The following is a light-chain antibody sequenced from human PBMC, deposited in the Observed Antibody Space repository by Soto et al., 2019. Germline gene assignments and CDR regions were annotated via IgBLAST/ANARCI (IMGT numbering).Light chain of an antibody. V-gene: IGLV1-36*01. CDR1: SSNIGKNA. J-gene: IGLJ3*02. Sequence: QSVLTQPPSVSEAPRQRVTISCFGSSSNIGKNAVNWYQQFPGKAPKLLIYYDDLLPSGVSDRFSGSKSGTSASLAISGLQSEDEADYYCATWDAKLNGWLFGGGTKVTVL. CDR2: YDD. CDR3: ATWDAKLNGWL.